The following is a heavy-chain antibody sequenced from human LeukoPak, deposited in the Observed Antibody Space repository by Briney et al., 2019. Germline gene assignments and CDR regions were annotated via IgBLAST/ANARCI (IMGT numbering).Heavy chain of an antibody. Sequence: PGGSLRLSCAASGFTVSSNYMSWVRQAPGKGLEWVSLTYNGGSTYYADSVKGRFTISRDNSKNTLYLQMSTLRAEDTAVYYCARDDGSGCLDYWGQGTLVTVSS. CDR2: TYNGGST. J-gene: IGHJ4*02. V-gene: IGHV3-53*01. D-gene: IGHD6-19*01. CDR1: GFTVSSNY. CDR3: ARDDGSGCLDY.